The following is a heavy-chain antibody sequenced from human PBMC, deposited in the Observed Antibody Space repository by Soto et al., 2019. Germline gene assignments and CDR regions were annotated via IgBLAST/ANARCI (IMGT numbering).Heavy chain of an antibody. V-gene: IGHV4-34*01. CDR1: GGSFSGYY. J-gene: IGHJ2*01. CDR2: INHRGST. D-gene: IGHD6-13*01. Sequence: QVQLQQWGAGLLKPSETLSLTCAVYGGSFSGYYWSCIVPPPGKVREWIGEINHRGSTNYNPSLNSRVTVSVGTSKNQFSLKLSSVTDADTAVYDCARGSELGSSTCRKYWYFELWGRGALVTVST. CDR3: ARGSELGSSTCRKYWYFEL.